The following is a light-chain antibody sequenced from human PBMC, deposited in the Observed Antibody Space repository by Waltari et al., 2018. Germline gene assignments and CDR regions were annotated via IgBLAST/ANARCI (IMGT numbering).Light chain of an antibody. CDR3: SSYTRSDTYV. V-gene: IGLV2-14*01. Sequence: QSALTQPASVSGSPGQSITISCTGTSSYVGASNFVSWYQQHPGKAPTLMIHDVRNRPSGVSNRFSGSKSGNTASLTISALQAEDEADYHCSSYTRSDTYVFGAGTKVTVL. CDR1: SSYVGASNF. CDR2: DVR. J-gene: IGLJ1*01.